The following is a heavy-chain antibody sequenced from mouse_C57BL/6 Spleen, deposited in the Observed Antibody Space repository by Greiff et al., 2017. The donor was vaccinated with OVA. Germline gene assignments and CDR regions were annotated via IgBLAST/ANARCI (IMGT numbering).Heavy chain of an antibody. J-gene: IGHJ3*01. CDR2: IHPSDSDT. D-gene: IGHD2-2*01. V-gene: IGHV1-74*01. Sequence: QVQLQQPGAELVKPGASVKVSCKASGYTFTSYWMHWVKQRPGQGLEWIGRIHPSDSDTNYNQKFKGTATLTVDKSSSTAYVHLHILTSEDAAVSYCAIEEGGYDAWSAYWGQGTMVTVSA. CDR1: GYTFTSYW. CDR3: AIEEGGYDAWSAY.